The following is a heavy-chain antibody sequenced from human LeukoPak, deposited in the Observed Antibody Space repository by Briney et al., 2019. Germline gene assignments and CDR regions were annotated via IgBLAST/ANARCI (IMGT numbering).Heavy chain of an antibody. CDR1: GFTFSNAW. D-gene: IGHD2-15*01. Sequence: DPGGSLRLSCSASGFTFSNAWMTWVRQAPGKGLEWVGRIKSKTDGGTTDYAAPVKARFTISRDDSKNTLFLQMNSLKTEDTAVYYCGSGHPDYWGQGTLVTVSS. V-gene: IGHV3-15*01. CDR3: GSGHPDY. J-gene: IGHJ4*02. CDR2: IKSKTDGGTT.